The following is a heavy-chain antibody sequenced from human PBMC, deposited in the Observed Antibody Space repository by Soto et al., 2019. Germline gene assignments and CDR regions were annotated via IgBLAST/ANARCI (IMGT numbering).Heavy chain of an antibody. D-gene: IGHD3-22*01. J-gene: IGHJ4*02. CDR2: ISSGVGTT. V-gene: IGHV3-11*01. CDR1: GFTFSDYY. CDR3: ARVRGDSSGSYYFDY. Sequence: GGSLRLSCVASGFTFSDYYMSWIRQAPGKGLEWVSYISSGVGTTYYADSVKGRFTISRDNAKNSLYLQVSSLRADDTAVYYCARVRGDSSGSYYFDYWGQGTLVTVS.